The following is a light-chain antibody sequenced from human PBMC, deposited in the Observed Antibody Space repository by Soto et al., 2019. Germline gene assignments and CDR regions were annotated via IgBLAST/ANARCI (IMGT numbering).Light chain of an antibody. CDR2: GAS. CDR1: QSVSSN. V-gene: IGKV3-15*01. Sequence: EIVMTQSPATLSVSPGERATLSCSASQSVSSNLAWYQQKPGQAPRLLIYGASTRATGIPARFSGSGSGTEFTLTDSSLQSEDFAVYYCQQYNNWPRWTFGQGTKVEIK. J-gene: IGKJ1*01. CDR3: QQYNNWPRWT.